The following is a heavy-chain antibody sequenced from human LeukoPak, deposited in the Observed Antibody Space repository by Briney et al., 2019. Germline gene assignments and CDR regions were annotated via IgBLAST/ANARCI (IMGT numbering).Heavy chain of an antibody. D-gene: IGHD5-12*01. Sequence: GGSLRLSCAASGFTFSNAWMSWVRQAPGKGLEWVGRIKSKTGGGTTDYAAPVKGRFTISRDDSKNTLYLQMNSLKTEDAAVYYCTTGRLVAANWGQGTLVTVSS. CDR1: GFTFSNAW. CDR2: IKSKTGGGTT. V-gene: IGHV3-15*01. CDR3: TTGRLVAAN. J-gene: IGHJ4*02.